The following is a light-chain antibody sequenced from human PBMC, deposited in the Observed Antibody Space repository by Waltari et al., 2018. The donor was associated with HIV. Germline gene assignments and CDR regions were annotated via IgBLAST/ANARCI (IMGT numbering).Light chain of an antibody. J-gene: IGKJ4*01. CDR3: QQYYLTPLT. Sequence: DIVMTQSPDSLAVSLGERATINCKPSQSVLSSSKNKNCLAWYQQKPGQPPNLLIYWTSTRESGVPDRFSGSGSGTDFTLTISSLQAEDVAVYYCQQYYLTPLTFGGGTKVVIK. V-gene: IGKV4-1*01. CDR1: QSVLSSSKNKNC. CDR2: WTS.